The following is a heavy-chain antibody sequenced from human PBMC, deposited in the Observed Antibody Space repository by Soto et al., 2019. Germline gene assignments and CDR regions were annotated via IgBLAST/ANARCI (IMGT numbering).Heavy chain of an antibody. CDR2: ISSSSSYI. Sequence: GGSLRLSCAASGFTFSSYSMNWVRQAPGKGLEWVSSISSSSSYIYYADSVKGRFTISRDNAKNSLYLQMNSLRAEDTAVYYCARSMVRGVISGYYYYYGMDVWGQGTTVTVSS. D-gene: IGHD3-10*01. CDR3: ARSMVRGVISGYYYYYGMDV. CDR1: GFTFSSYS. V-gene: IGHV3-21*01. J-gene: IGHJ6*02.